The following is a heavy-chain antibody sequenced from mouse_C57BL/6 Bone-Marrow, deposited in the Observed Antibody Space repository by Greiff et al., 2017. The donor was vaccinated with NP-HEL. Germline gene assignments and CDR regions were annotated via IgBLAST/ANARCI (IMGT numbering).Heavy chain of an antibody. CDR1: GYAFSSSW. CDR3: ARGDYYGSSYYYFDY. CDR2: IYPGDGDT. D-gene: IGHD1-1*01. V-gene: IGHV1-82*01. J-gene: IGHJ2*01. Sequence: VKLMESGPELVKPGASVKISCKASGYAFSSSWMNWVKQRPGKGLEWIGRIYPGDGDTNYNGKFKGKATLTADKSSSTAYMQRSSLTSEDSAVYFCARGDYYGSSYYYFDYWGQGTTLTVSS.